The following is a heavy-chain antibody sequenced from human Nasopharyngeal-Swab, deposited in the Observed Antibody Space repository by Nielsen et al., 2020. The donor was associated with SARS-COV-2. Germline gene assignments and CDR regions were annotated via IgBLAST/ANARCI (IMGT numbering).Heavy chain of an antibody. J-gene: IGHJ6*03. CDR2: IIPILPIT. V-gene: IGHV1-69*10. D-gene: IGHD5-24*01. Sequence: SVKVSCKTSGGTFSSYGISWFRQAPGQGLEWMGGIIPILPITNYAQKFQDRVTITADKSTSTSYMELSSLRSEDTAAYYCARGGWLRKDYYYSYYYMDVWGKGTTVTVSS. CDR3: ARGGWLRKDYYYSYYYMDV. CDR1: GGTFSSYG.